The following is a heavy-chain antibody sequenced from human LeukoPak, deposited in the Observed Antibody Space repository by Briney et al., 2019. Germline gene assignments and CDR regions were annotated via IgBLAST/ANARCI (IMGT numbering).Heavy chain of an antibody. CDR3: VKNAVGGRASYFDF. Sequence: GRSLRLSCVASGFTFNGYAMHWVRQGPGQGLEWVSGISEESSSIVYADSVKGRFTISRDNAKNSLYLQMNSLRPEDTALYYCVKNAVGGRASYFDFWGQGTLVTVSS. V-gene: IGHV3-9*01. D-gene: IGHD3-10*01. CDR2: ISEESSSI. CDR1: GFTFNGYA. J-gene: IGHJ4*02.